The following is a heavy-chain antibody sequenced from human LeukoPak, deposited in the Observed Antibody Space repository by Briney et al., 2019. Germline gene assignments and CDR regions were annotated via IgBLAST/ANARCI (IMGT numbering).Heavy chain of an antibody. CDR2: ISSSSSYI. D-gene: IGHD6-6*01. Sequence: GGSLRLSCAAPGFTFSSYSMNRVRQAPGKGLEWVSSISSSSSYIYYADSVEGRFTISRDNAKNSLYLQMNSLRAEDTAVYYCARGGVAARRDAFDIWGQGTMVTVSS. J-gene: IGHJ3*02. V-gene: IGHV3-21*01. CDR3: ARGGVAARRDAFDI. CDR1: GFTFSSYS.